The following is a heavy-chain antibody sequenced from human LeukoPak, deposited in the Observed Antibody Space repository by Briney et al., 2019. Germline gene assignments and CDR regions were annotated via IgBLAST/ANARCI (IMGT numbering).Heavy chain of an antibody. CDR3: AKVEWSA. V-gene: IGHV3-7*01. D-gene: IGHD3-3*01. J-gene: IGHJ3*01. CDR2: INQDGSEK. Sequence: GGSLRLSCTASRFIFSSHWMTWVRQAPGKGLEWVATINQDGSEKYYVDSVQGRFTISRDNAKSSMYLQMNSLRAEDTALYYCAKVEWSAWGQGTMVTVSS. CDR1: RFIFSSHW.